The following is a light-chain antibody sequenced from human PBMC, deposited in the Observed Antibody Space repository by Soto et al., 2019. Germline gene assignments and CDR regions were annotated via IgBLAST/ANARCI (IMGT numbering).Light chain of an antibody. CDR2: EVS. V-gene: IGLV2-23*02. CDR1: SSDVGSYNL. Sequence: QCALTQPASVSGSPGQSITISCTGTSSDVGSYNLVSWYQQHPGKAPKLMIYEVSKRPSGVSNRFSGSKSGNTASLTISGLQAEDEADYYCCSYAGSSTFWVFGGGTQLTVL. CDR3: CSYAGSSTFWV. J-gene: IGLJ3*02.